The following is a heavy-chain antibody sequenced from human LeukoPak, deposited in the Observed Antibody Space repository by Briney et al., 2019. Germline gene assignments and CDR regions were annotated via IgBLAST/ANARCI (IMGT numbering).Heavy chain of an antibody. CDR1: IFVFSEYY. V-gene: IGHV3-30*19. CDR3: ARDPGLGGSYYDY. CDR2: ISYDGSNK. D-gene: IGHD1-26*01. Sequence: GGSLRLSCETSIFVFSEYYMHWVRLAPGKGLEWLAVISYDGSNKYYTDSVKGRFTISRDNSKNTLYLEMNSLRADDTAVYYCARDPGLGGSYYDYWGQGTLVTVSS. J-gene: IGHJ4*02.